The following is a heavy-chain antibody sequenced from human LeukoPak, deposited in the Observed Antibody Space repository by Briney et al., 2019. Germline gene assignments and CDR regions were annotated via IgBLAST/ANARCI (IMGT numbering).Heavy chain of an antibody. V-gene: IGHV3-66*01. Sequence: PGGALRLSCAASGFTVSSNYMSWVRQAPGKGLEWVSVIYSGGSTYYADSVKGRFTISRDNSKNTLYLQMNSLRAEDTAVYYCARRASWYHQAYYFDYWGQGTLVTVSS. CDR1: GFTVSSNY. CDR2: IYSGGST. J-gene: IGHJ4*02. D-gene: IGHD6-13*01. CDR3: ARRASWYHQAYYFDY.